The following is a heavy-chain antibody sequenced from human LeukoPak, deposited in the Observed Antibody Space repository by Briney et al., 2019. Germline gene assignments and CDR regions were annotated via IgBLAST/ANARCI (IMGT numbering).Heavy chain of an antibody. CDR3: AGDEGRGAFEI. CDR2: IHYSGST. J-gene: IGHJ3*02. V-gene: IGHV4-59*01. Sequence: SSETLSLTCTVSGGSISSFYWSWIRQPPGKGLEWIGYIHYSGSTNYNTSLKSRVTISVDTSKNQFSLKLSSVTAADTAVYYCAGDEGRGAFEIWGQGTMVTVSS. CDR1: GGSISSFY.